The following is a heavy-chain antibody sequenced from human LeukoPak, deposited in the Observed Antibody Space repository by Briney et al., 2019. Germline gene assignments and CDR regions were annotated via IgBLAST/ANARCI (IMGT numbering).Heavy chain of an antibody. CDR2: IYYSGST. V-gene: IGHV4-39*01. CDR1: GGSISGSSYY. D-gene: IGHD5-12*01. Sequence: SETLSLTCTVSGGSISGSSYYWGWIRQPPGKGLEWIGSIYYSGSTYYNPSLKSRVTISVDTFKNQFSLKLSSVTAADTAVYYCARPGGVVAPFDPWGQGTLVTVSS. CDR3: ARPGGVVAPFDP. J-gene: IGHJ5*02.